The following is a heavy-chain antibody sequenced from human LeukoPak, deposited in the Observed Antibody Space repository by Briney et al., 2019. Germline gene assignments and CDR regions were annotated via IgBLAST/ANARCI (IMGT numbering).Heavy chain of an antibody. CDR3: ARGDGYNHYFDY. Sequence: GRSLRLSCAASGFTFSSYGMHWVRQAPGKGLEWVAVIWYDGSNKYYADSVKGRFTISRDNSKNTLYLQMNSLRAEDAAVYYCARGDGYNHYFDYWGQGTLVTVSS. D-gene: IGHD5-24*01. CDR1: GFTFSSYG. J-gene: IGHJ4*02. V-gene: IGHV3-33*01. CDR2: IWYDGSNK.